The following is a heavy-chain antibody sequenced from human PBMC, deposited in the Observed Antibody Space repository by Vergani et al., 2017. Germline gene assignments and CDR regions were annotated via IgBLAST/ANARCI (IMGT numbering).Heavy chain of an antibody. Sequence: QVLLVESGGGLVKPGGSLRLSCAASGFTFSDYYMSWTRQAPGKGLEWVSYISSSGSTIYYADSVKGRFTISRDNAKNSLYLQMNSLRAEDTAVYYCARKHISNYYDSSGYYYMGYYYGMDVWGQGTTVIVSS. D-gene: IGHD3-22*01. CDR1: GFTFSDYY. CDR3: ARKHISNYYDSSGYYYMGYYYGMDV. V-gene: IGHV3-11*01. J-gene: IGHJ6*02. CDR2: ISSSGSTI.